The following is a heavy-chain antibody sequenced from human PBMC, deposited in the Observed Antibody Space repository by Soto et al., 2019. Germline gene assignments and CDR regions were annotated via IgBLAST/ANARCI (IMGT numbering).Heavy chain of an antibody. D-gene: IGHD3-16*01. Sequence: LQESGPGLVKASETLSLSCRASFGPMRGYYWRWIRQPPGQGLEGIENNFYNGGANYNPSLHKPLTISVDKSKHSFPLRLTSVPSADTAVLYCAREGDHDYFYGMDIWGQGNTVTVS. CDR1: FGPMRGYY. J-gene: IGHJ6*02. V-gene: IGHV4-59*01. CDR2: NFYNGGA. CDR3: AREGDHDYFYGMDI.